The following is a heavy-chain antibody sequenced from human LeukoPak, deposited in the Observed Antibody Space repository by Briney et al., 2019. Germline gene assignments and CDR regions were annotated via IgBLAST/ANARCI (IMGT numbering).Heavy chain of an antibody. J-gene: IGHJ4*02. CDR3: ARGQHYYGSADY. Sequence: MASETLSLTCAVYGGSFSGYYWSWIRQPPGKGLEWIGEINHSRSTNYNPSLRSRVTISVDTSKNQFSLKLSSVTAADTAVYYCARGQHYYGSADYWGQGTLVTVSS. CDR1: GGSFSGYY. D-gene: IGHD3-10*01. CDR2: INHSRST. V-gene: IGHV4-34*01.